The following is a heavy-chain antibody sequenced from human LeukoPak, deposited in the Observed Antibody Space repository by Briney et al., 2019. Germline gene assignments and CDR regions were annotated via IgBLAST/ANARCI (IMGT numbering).Heavy chain of an antibody. CDR1: GFTFSSYE. D-gene: IGHD3-10*01. Sequence: GGSLRLSCAASGFTFSSYEMTWVRQAPGKGLEYVSAISSNGGSTYYANSVKGRFTISRDNSKNTLYLQMGSLRAEDMAVYYCARSSPADYGSGSRRFDYWGQGTLVTVSS. CDR2: ISSNGGST. J-gene: IGHJ4*02. V-gene: IGHV3-64*01. CDR3: ARSSPADYGSGSRRFDY.